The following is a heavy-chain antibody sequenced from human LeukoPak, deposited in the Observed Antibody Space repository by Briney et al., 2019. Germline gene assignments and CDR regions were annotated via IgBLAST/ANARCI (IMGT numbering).Heavy chain of an antibody. D-gene: IGHD4-23*01. J-gene: IGHJ4*02. CDR1: GFTFSSYG. Sequence: PGGSLRLSCAASGFTFSSYGMHWVRQAPGKGLEWVSYISNSGSTIYYADSVKGRSTISRDNTKNSLYLLMNSLRAEDTAVYYCARDDGGSSPFDYWGQGTLVTVSS. V-gene: IGHV3-48*04. CDR2: ISNSGSTI. CDR3: ARDDGGSSPFDY.